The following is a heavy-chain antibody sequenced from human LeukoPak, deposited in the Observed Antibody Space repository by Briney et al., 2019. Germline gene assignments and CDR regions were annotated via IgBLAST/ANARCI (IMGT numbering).Heavy chain of an antibody. D-gene: IGHD2-2*01. Sequence: GRSLRLSCAASGFTFSSYAMHWVRQAPGKGLEWVAVISYDGSNKYYADSVKGRFTISRDNSKNTLYLQMNSPRAEDTAVYYCARDYLGYCSSTSCLTGAFDIWGQGTMVTVSS. CDR2: ISYDGSNK. V-gene: IGHV3-30-3*01. CDR1: GFTFSSYA. J-gene: IGHJ3*02. CDR3: ARDYLGYCSSTSCLTGAFDI.